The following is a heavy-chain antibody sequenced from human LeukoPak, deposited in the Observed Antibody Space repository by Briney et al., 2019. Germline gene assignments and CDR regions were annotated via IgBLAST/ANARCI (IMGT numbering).Heavy chain of an antibody. CDR3: ARAPYDILTGFSLNRFDP. CDR2: INADSGIT. J-gene: IGHJ5*02. CDR1: GYTFTTYA. Sequence: GASVKVSCKAPGYTFTTYAMHWVRQAPGQRLEWMGWINADSGITKYSQKFQGRVTITRDTSAYTAYMELSSLSSEDTAVYYCARAPYDILTGFSLNRFDPWGQGTLVTVSS. V-gene: IGHV1-3*01. D-gene: IGHD3-9*01.